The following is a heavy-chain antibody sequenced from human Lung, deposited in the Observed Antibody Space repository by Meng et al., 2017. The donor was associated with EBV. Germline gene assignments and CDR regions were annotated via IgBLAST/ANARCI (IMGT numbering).Heavy chain of an antibody. CDR2: TYYRSKWYN. CDR3: ARGATSVFDL. V-gene: IGHV6-1*01. J-gene: IGHJ2*01. CDR1: GDHVSSSSAA. Sequence: QVQLQHAGPGLVTPSTTPPLPGAISGDHVSSSSAAWTWIRQSPSRGLEWLGRTYYRSKWYNDYAVFVKSRITINPDTSKNQFSLQLNSVTPEDTAVYYCARGATSVFDLWGRGTLVTVSS.